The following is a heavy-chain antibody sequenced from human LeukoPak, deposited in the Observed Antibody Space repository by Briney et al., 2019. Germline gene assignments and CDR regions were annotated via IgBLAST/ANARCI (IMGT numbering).Heavy chain of an antibody. CDR3: ARSPNKYDFWSGYPTLTYYYYYYMDV. V-gene: IGHV3-48*01. Sequence: GGSLRLSCAASGFTFSSYSMNWVRQAPGKGLEWVSYISSSSSTIYYADSVKGRFTISRDNAKNSLYLQMNSLRAEDTAVYYCARSPNKYDFWSGYPTLTYYYYYYMDVWGKGTTVTVSS. CDR1: GFTFSSYS. CDR2: ISSSSSTI. J-gene: IGHJ6*03. D-gene: IGHD3-3*01.